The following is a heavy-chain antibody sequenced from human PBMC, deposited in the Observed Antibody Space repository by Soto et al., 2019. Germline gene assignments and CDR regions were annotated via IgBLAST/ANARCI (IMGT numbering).Heavy chain of an antibody. J-gene: IGHJ4*02. V-gene: IGHV3-72*01. CDR1: GFTLSDHY. CDR2: TKNRSQRYTI. D-gene: IGHD6-6*01. CDR3: TCRIATRSS. Sequence: EVQLVESGGDLVQPGGSLRLSCAASGFTLSDHYMDWVRQAPGKGLEWVARTKNRSQRYTIEYAASVKGRFTISRDDSKNSRFLPMNCLKSDDTALYYCTCRIATRSSWGQGTLVTVAS.